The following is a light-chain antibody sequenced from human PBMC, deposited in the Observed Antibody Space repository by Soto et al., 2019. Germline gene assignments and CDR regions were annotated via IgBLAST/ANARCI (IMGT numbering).Light chain of an antibody. CDR1: QTISSW. J-gene: IGKJ1*01. V-gene: IGKV1-5*03. CDR3: QYYKEYST. Sequence: DIQMTQSPSTLSASVGDRVTITCRASQTISSWLAWYQQKPGKAPKLLIYEASSSEVGVPPRFSGSGFGTEFTLTISSLQPDDSATYYCQYYKEYSTFGQGTRLEIK. CDR2: EAS.